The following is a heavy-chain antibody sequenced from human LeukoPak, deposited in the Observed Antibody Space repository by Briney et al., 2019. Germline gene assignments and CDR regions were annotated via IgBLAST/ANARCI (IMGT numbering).Heavy chain of an antibody. CDR3: ARRNSSSWYLAFDI. CDR2: IYHSGST. V-gene: IGHV4-4*02. Sequence: SETLSLTCAVSGGSISSSNWWSWVRQPPGKGLEWIGEIYHSGSTNYNPSLKSRVTISVDTSKNQFSLKLSSVTAADTAVYYCARRNSSSWYLAFDIWGQGTMVTVSS. CDR1: GGSISSSNW. J-gene: IGHJ3*02. D-gene: IGHD6-13*01.